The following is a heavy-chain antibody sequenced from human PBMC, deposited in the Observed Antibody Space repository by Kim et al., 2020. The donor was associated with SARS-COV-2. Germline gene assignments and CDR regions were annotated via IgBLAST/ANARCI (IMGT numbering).Heavy chain of an antibody. V-gene: IGHV3-33*05. Sequence: GGSLRLSCAASGFTFSSYGMHWVRQAPGKGLEWVAVISYDGSNKYYADSVKGRFTISRDNSKNTLYLQMNSLRAEDTAVYYCAREGLGSSWYDYYYYYGMDVWGQGTTVTVSS. CDR1: GFTFSSYG. CDR3: AREGLGSSWYDYYYYYGMDV. J-gene: IGHJ6*02. CDR2: ISYDGSNK. D-gene: IGHD6-13*01.